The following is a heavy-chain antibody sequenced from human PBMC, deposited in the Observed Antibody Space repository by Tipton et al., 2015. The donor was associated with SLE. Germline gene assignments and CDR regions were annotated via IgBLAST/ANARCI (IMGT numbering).Heavy chain of an antibody. CDR1: GGTFSSYA. D-gene: IGHD3-3*01. CDR3: ARVSYDFPYYYNYYGMDV. Sequence: QLVQSGAEVKKPGSSVKVSCKTSGGTFSSYAISWVRQAPGQGLEWMGGIIPIFGTANYAQKFQGRVTITADESTSTAYMELSSLRSEDTAVYYCARVSYDFPYYYNYYGMDVWGQGTTVTVSS. J-gene: IGHJ6*02. V-gene: IGHV1-69*01. CDR2: IIPIFGTA.